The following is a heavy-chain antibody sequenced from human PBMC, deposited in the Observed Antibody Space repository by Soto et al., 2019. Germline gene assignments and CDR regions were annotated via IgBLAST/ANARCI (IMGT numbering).Heavy chain of an antibody. CDR2: IYYSGST. D-gene: IGHD2-2*02. J-gene: IGHJ3*01. CDR1: GGSISSGGYY. V-gene: IGHV4-31*03. CDR3: ARVVGCSSTSCYTGNAFDL. Sequence: QVQLQESGPGLVKPSQTLSLICTVSGGSISSGGYYWSWIRQHPGKGLEWVGYIYYSGSTYYNPSRKSRVTISVDTSKNQLSLRLSSVTAADTAVYYCARVVGCSSTSCYTGNAFDLWGQGTMVTVSS.